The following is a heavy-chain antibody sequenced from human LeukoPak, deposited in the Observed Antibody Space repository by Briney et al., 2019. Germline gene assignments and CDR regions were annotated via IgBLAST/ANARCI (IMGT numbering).Heavy chain of an antibody. V-gene: IGHV3-74*03. CDR3: SKWNYAFDI. J-gene: IGHJ3*02. Sequence: GGSLRLSCAASRFTFSTYWMHWVRQAPGKGLVWVSSIKGDGSSTTYADSVKGRFTISRDNAKNTLYLQMNSLRAEDTAVYYCSKWNYAFDIWGQGTMVTVSS. CDR2: IKGDGSST. CDR1: RFTFSTYW. D-gene: IGHD1-7*01.